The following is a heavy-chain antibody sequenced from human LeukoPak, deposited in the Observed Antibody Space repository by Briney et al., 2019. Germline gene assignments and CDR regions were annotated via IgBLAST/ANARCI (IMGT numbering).Heavy chain of an antibody. Sequence: SETLSLTCAVYGGPFSGYYWSWIRQPPGKGLEWIGEINHSGSTNYNPSLKSRVTISVDTSKNQFSLKLSSVTAADTAVYYCARFPRKAFDIWGQGTMVTVSS. CDR3: ARFPRKAFDI. V-gene: IGHV4-34*01. D-gene: IGHD1-14*01. CDR1: GGPFSGYY. J-gene: IGHJ3*02. CDR2: INHSGST.